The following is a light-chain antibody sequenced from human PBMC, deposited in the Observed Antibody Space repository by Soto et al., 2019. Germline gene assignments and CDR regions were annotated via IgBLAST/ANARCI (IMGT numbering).Light chain of an antibody. CDR1: QSISSY. CDR2: DAS. J-gene: IGKJ5*01. CDR3: QQYNSYLIT. Sequence: DIQMTQSPSTLSASVGDRVTITCRASQSISSYLAWYQQKPGRAPKLLIYDASSLESGVPSRFSGSGSGTEFTLTISSLQPDDFATYYCQQYNSYLITFGQGTRLEIK. V-gene: IGKV1-5*01.